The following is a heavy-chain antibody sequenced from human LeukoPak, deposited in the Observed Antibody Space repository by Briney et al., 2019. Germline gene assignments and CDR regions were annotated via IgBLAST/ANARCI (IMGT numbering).Heavy chain of an antibody. Sequence: GGSLRLSCAASGFTVSSNYMSWVRQAPGKGLEWVSVIYSGGSTYYADSVKGRFTISRNNSKNTLYLQMNSLRAEGTAVYYCARVARGYSYGTNWFDPWGQGTLVTVSS. J-gene: IGHJ5*02. D-gene: IGHD5-18*01. CDR1: GFTVSSNY. CDR3: ARVARGYSYGTNWFDP. V-gene: IGHV3-66*02. CDR2: IYSGGST.